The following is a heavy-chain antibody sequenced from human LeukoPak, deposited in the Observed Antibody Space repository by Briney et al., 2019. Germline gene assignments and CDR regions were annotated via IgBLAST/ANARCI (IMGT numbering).Heavy chain of an antibody. D-gene: IGHD1-26*01. CDR1: GFTFSTHD. CDR2: IRYDGSHE. J-gene: IGHJ4*01. CDR3: AKRSGSGVDY. Sequence: VGSLRLSCGASGFTFSTHDMHWVRQAPGKGLEWVAFIRYDGSHEYYADSVKGRFTISRDNSKNTLYLQMNSVRSEDTALYYCAKRSGSGVDYWGQGTRVTVSS. V-gene: IGHV3-30*02.